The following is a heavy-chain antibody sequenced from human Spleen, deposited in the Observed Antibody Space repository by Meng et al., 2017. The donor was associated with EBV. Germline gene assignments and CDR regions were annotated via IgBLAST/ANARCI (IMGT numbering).Heavy chain of an antibody. J-gene: IGHJ2*01. Sequence: VQLVQSGAEVKKPGASVKVSCKASGNTFTSYYMHWVRQATVQGLEWMGIINPSGGSKSYAQKFQGRVTMTRDTSTSTVYMELSSLRSEDTAVYYCARDRYDSSGYYYYWYFDLWGRGTLVTVSS. CDR1: GNTFTSYY. CDR2: INPSGGSK. V-gene: IGHV1-46*01. D-gene: IGHD3-22*01. CDR3: ARDRYDSSGYYYYWYFDL.